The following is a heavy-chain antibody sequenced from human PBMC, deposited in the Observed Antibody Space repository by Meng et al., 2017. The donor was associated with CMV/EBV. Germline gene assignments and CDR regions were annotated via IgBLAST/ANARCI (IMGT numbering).Heavy chain of an antibody. V-gene: IGHV4-34*01. J-gene: IGHJ5*02. CDR1: GGSSSGYY. CDR2: INHSGST. Sequence: VQLQQWGAGLLKPSEPPSRTCAVYGGSSSGYYWSWIRQPPGKGLEWIGEINHSGSTNYNPSLKSRVTISVDTSKNQFSLKLSSVTAADTAVYYCARGVGGWFDPWGQGTLVTVSS. D-gene: IGHD1-26*01. CDR3: ARGVGGWFDP.